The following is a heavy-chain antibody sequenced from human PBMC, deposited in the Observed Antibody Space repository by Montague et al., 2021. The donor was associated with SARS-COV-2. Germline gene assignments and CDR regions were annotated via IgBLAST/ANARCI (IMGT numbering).Heavy chain of an antibody. V-gene: IGHV4-59*01. CDR1: GTSITSYY. Sequence: SETLSLTCSVSGTSITSYYWNWIRQPPGKGLEWIGYISDSGSTNYSPSLKSRVTISVDTSKNQMSLKLTSVTAADTAVYYCARGCLSYFGAGSHRYGMDVWGQGTTVTVSS. J-gene: IGHJ6*02. CDR3: ARGCLSYFGAGSHRYGMDV. CDR2: ISDSGST. D-gene: IGHD3-10*01.